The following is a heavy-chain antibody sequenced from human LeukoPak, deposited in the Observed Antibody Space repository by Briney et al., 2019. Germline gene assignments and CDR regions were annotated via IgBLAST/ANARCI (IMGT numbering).Heavy chain of an antibody. CDR3: AKYGVLVVPAIAYFDY. Sequence: GGSLRLSCAASGFTFSSYAMSWVRQAPGKGLEWVSAISGSGGSTYYADSVKGRFTFSRDNSKNTLYLQMNSLRAEDTAVYYCAKYGVLVVPAIAYFDYWGQGTLVTVSS. CDR2: ISGSGGST. V-gene: IGHV3-23*01. J-gene: IGHJ4*02. CDR1: GFTFSSYA. D-gene: IGHD2-2*01.